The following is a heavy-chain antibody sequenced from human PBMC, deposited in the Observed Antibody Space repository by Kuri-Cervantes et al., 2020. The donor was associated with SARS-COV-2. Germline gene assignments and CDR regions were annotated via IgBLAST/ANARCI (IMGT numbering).Heavy chain of an antibody. V-gene: IGHV3-23*01. Sequence: GGSLRLSCAASGFTFSSYATSWVRQAPGKGLEWVSAISGSGGSTYYAHSVKGRFTISRDNSKNTLYLQMNSLRAEDTAVYYCARDTVRGVIRYYFDYWGQGTLVTVSS. J-gene: IGHJ4*02. D-gene: IGHD3-16*02. CDR1: GFTFSSYA. CDR2: ISGSGGST. CDR3: ARDTVRGVIRYYFDY.